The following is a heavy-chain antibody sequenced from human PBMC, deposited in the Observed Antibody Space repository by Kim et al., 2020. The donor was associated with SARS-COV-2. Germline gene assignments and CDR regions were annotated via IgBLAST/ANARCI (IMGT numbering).Heavy chain of an antibody. CDR3: ARERVYYDILTGYYQPPYFDD. V-gene: IGHV4-61*01. CDR2: SYYSGST. CDR1: GGSVSSGSYY. Sequence: SETLSLTCTVSGGSVSSGSYYWSWIRQPPGKGLEWIGYSYYSGSTNYNPSLKSRVTISVDTSKNQFSLKLSSVTAADTAVYYCARERVYYDILTGYYQPPYFDDWGQGTLVTVSS. J-gene: IGHJ4*02. D-gene: IGHD3-9*01.